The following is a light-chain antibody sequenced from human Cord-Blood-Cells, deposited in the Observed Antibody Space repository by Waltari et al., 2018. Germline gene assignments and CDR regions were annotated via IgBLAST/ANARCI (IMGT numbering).Light chain of an antibody. CDR1: ELGCKH. CDR2: QDS. CDR3: QAWDSSTVV. V-gene: IGLV3-1*01. Sequence: SYELTPPPSVSVSPGQTASITCSGDELGCKHACWYQPKPGQSPVLVIYQDSKRPSGIPERFSGSNSENTATLTISGTQAMDEADYYCQAWDSSTVVFGGGTKLTVL. J-gene: IGLJ2*01.